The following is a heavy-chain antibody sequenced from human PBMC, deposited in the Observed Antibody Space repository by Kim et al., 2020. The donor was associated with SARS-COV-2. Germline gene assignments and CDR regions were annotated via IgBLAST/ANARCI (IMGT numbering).Heavy chain of an antibody. V-gene: IGHV3-30-3*01. CDR2: ISYDGSNK. J-gene: IGHJ6*02. CDR3: ARARGGSYYYGMDV. CDR1: GFTFSSYA. Sequence: GGSLRLSCAASGFTFSSYAMHWVSQAPGKGLEWVAVISYDGSNKYYADSVKGRFTISRDNSKNTLYLQMNSLRAEDTAVYYCARARGGSYYYGMDVGDQETTVTVSS. D-gene: IGHD1-26*01.